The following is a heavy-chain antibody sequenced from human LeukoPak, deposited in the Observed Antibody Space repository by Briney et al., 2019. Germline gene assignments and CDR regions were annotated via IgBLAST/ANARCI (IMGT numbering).Heavy chain of an antibody. V-gene: IGHV3-23*01. CDR1: GFTFSSYA. Sequence: GGSLRLSCAVSGFTFSSYAMSWVRQAPGKGLEWVSAISGSGGSTYYADSVKGRLTISRDNSKNTLYLQMNSLRAEDTAVYYCAKASSGELLSPYNWFDPWGQGTLVTVSS. D-gene: IGHD3-10*01. CDR2: ISGSGGST. J-gene: IGHJ5*02. CDR3: AKASSGELLSPYNWFDP.